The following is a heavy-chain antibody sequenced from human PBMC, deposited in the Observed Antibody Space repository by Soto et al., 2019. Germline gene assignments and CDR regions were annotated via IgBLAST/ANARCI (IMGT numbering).Heavy chain of an antibody. CDR2: IYYSGST. CDR1: GGSISSGDYY. CDR3: ARARFQVLYGKPYFDS. J-gene: IGHJ4*02. V-gene: IGHV4-30-4*01. D-gene: IGHD2-2*02. Sequence: PSETLSLTCTVSGGSISSGDYYWSWIRQPPGKGLEWIGYIYYSGSTYYNPSLKSRLTISVDTSKNHFSLMVDSVTAADTAVYYCARARFQVLYGKPYFDSWGQGTLVTVSS.